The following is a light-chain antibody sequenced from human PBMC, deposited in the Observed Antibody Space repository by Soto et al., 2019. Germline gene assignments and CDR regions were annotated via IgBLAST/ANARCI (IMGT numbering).Light chain of an antibody. CDR1: QSVSSSY. CDR3: QHAVA. V-gene: IGKV3-20*01. Sequence: EIVLTQSPGTLSLSPGERATLSCRASQSVSSSYLAWYQQKPGQAPRLLIYGASSRATGIPDRFSGSGSGTDFTLTISRLEPEDFAVYYCQHAVAFGQGTRWIS. J-gene: IGKJ1*01. CDR2: GAS.